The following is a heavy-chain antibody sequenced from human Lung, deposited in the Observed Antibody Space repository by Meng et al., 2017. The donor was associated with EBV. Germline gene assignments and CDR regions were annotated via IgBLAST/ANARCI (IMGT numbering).Heavy chain of an antibody. Sequence: QGHLLQSGAEVKKPGASVRVSWEASGYTFASYGISWLRQAPGQGLEWMGWFVNNVDTYSAQKFQGRVTMTTDTHTSTAFMELRSLRSDDTAVYYCARNRPRGVATGANWFDPWGQGTLVTVSS. CDR1: GYTFASYG. J-gene: IGHJ5*02. D-gene: IGHD5-12*01. CDR3: ARNRPRGVATGANWFDP. V-gene: IGHV1-18*01. CDR2: FVNNVDT.